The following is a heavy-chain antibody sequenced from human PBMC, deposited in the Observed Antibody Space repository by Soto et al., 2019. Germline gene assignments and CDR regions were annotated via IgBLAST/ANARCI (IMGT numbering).Heavy chain of an antibody. CDR3: ARAGVTPNFFDY. CDR1: GFSVRTNY. V-gene: IGHV3-53*01. D-gene: IGHD3-10*01. CDR2: YESGGSI. J-gene: IGHJ4*02. Sequence: GVLRLSCAASGFSVRTNYMSWVRQAPGKGLEWVSVYESGGSIYYADSVKGRFTISRDTSKNTLDLQMNSLRGEDTAVYYCARAGVTPNFFDYWGQGTRVTVSS.